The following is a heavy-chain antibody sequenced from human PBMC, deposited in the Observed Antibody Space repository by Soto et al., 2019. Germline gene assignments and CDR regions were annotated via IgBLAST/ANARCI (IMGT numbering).Heavy chain of an antibody. CDR1: GGSFSGYY. CDR2: IYYSGST. J-gene: IGHJ6*02. V-gene: IGHV4-31*11. CDR3: ARARKQLWLSTAPPRCYVEGCREMDV. Sequence: SETLSLTCAVYGGSFSGYYWSWIRQHPGKGLEWIGYIYYSGSTYYNPSLKSRVTISVDTSKNQFSLKLSSVTAADTAVYYCARARKQLWLSTAPPRCYVEGCREMDVWGQGTTVTVSS. D-gene: IGHD5-18*01.